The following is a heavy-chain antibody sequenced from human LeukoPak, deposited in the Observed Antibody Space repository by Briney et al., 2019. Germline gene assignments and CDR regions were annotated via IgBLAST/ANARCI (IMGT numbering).Heavy chain of an antibody. CDR1: GYTFTSYD. CDR2: MNPNSGNT. Sequence: ASVKVSCKASGYTFTSYDINWVRQATGQGLEWMGWMNPNSGNTGYAQKFQGRVTMTRNTSISTAFMELSSLRSEDTAVYYCARGPLYDSSGYYLHWGQGTLVTVSS. J-gene: IGHJ4*02. CDR3: ARGPLYDSSGYYLH. D-gene: IGHD3-22*01. V-gene: IGHV1-8*01.